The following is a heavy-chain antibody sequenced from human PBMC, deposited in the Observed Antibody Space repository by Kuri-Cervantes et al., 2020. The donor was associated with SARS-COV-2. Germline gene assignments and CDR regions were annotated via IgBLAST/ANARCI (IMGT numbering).Heavy chain of an antibody. CDR1: GFTFDDYA. V-gene: IGHV3-23*01. Sequence: GGSLRLSCAASGFTFDDYAMHWVRQAPGKGLEWVSAISGSGGSTYYADSVKGRLTISRDNSKNTLYLQMNSLRAEDTAVYYCAKSHNYFDYWGQGTLVTVSS. J-gene: IGHJ4*02. CDR2: ISGSGGST. CDR3: AKSHNYFDY.